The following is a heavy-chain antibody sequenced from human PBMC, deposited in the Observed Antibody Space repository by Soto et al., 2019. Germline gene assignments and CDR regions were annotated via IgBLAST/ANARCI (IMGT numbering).Heavy chain of an antibody. D-gene: IGHD6-19*01. CDR3: ARDGAVGVSINFDY. Sequence: ASVKVSFKASRYSFSTYGIHCGRQTNGQSFEWLGWINAGNGNTKYSQKFQGRVTITRDTSANTAYMELSSLRSEDTAVYYCARDGAVGVSINFDYWGEGTLGSVSS. J-gene: IGHJ4*02. CDR1: RYSFSTYG. V-gene: IGHV1-3*01. CDR2: INAGNGNT.